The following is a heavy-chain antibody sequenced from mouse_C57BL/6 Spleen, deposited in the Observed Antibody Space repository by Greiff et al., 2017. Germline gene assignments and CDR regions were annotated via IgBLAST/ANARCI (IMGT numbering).Heavy chain of an antibody. CDR2: ISGGGGNT. Sequence: EVKLVESGGGLVKPGGSLKLSCAASGFTFSSYTMSWVRQTPEKRLDWVATISGGGGNTYYPDSVKGRFTISRDNAKNTLYLQMSSLRSEDTALYYCARHPRRDYFDYWGQGTTLTVSS. CDR1: GFTFSSYT. V-gene: IGHV5-9*01. CDR3: ARHPRRDYFDY. J-gene: IGHJ2*01.